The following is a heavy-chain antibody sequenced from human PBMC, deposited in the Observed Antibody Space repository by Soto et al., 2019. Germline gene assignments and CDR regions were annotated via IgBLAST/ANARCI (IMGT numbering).Heavy chain of an antibody. V-gene: IGHV3-48*02. CDR2: ISSSSTI. CDR1: GFTFSSYS. J-gene: IGHJ6*02. Sequence: PGGSLRLSCAASGFTFSSYSMNWVRQAPGKGLEWVSYISSSSTIYYADSVKGRFTISRDNAKNSLYLQMNSLRDEDTAVYYCARILPLEYGMDVWGQGTTVTVSS. CDR3: ARILPLEYGMDV.